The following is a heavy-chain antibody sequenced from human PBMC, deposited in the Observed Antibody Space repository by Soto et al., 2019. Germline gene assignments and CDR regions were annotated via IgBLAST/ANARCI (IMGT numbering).Heavy chain of an antibody. J-gene: IGHJ5*02. CDR1: GFTFSSYG. Sequence: GGSLRLSCAASGFTFSSYGMHWVRQAPGKGLEWVAVIWYDGSNKYYADSVKGRFTISGDNSKNTLYLQMNSLRAEDTAVYYCARDVNIVVVPAAIEIERYDWFDPWGQGTLVTVSS. CDR3: ARDVNIVVVPAAIEIERYDWFDP. CDR2: IWYDGSNK. V-gene: IGHV3-33*01. D-gene: IGHD2-2*02.